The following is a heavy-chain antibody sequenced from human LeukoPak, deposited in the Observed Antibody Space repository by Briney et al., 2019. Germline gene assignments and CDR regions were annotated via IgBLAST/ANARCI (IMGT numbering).Heavy chain of an antibody. D-gene: IGHD1-26*01. CDR1: GYTFTSYG. J-gene: IGHJ6*03. CDR2: ISAYNGNT. Sequence: GASVKVSCKASGYTFTSYGISWVRQAPGQGLEWMGWISAYNGNTNYAQKLQGRVTMTTDTSTSTAYMELRSLRSDDTAVYYCASGATPRDYYYYYMDVWGKGTTVTVSS. V-gene: IGHV1-18*01. CDR3: ASGATPRDYYYYYMDV.